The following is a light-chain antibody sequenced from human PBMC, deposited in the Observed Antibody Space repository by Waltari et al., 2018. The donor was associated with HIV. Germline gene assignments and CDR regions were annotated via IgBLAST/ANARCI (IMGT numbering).Light chain of an antibody. J-gene: IGLJ3*02. Sequence: SYVLTQPPSVSVAPGQTAKITCGGNNIGGKSVHWYKQKPGQAPLLVVYEDSDRPSGSPERFAGSNSGNTATLTISRVEPGDEADYYCQVWDANSDLGVFGGGTMLTVL. CDR2: EDS. CDR3: QVWDANSDLGV. V-gene: IGLV3-21*02. CDR1: NIGGKS.